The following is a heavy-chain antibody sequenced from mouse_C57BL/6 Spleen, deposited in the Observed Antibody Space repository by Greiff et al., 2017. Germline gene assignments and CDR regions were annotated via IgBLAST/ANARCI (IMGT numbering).Heavy chain of an antibody. Sequence: VKLMESGAELARPGASVKLSCKASGYTFTSYGISWVKQRTGQGLEWIGEIYPRSGNTYYNEKFKGKATLTADKSSSTAYMELRSLTSEDSAVYFCANGNWDAMDYWGQGTSVTVSS. J-gene: IGHJ4*01. CDR1: GYTFTSYG. CDR3: ANGNWDAMDY. V-gene: IGHV1-81*01. D-gene: IGHD2-1*01. CDR2: IYPRSGNT.